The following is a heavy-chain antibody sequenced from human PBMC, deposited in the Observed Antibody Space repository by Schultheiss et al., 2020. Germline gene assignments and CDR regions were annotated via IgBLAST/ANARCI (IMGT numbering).Heavy chain of an antibody. Sequence: GGSLRLSCAASGFTFSSYGMHWVRQAPGKGLEWVAVIWYDGSNKYYADSVKGRFTISRDNSKNTLYLQMNSLKTEDTAVYYCTRGGGYSSSAGPWGQGTLVTVSS. CDR3: TRGGGYSSSAGP. CDR2: IWYDGSNK. D-gene: IGHD6-6*01. CDR1: GFTFSSYG. J-gene: IGHJ5*02. V-gene: IGHV3-33*08.